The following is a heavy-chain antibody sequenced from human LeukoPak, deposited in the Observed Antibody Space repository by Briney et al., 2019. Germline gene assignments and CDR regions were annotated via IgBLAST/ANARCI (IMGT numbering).Heavy chain of an antibody. Sequence: SETLSLTCAVYGGSFSGYYWSWIRQPPGKGLEWIGEINHSGSTNYNPSLKSRVTISVDTSKNQSSLKLSSVTAADTAVYYCARGNHWFDPWGQGTLVTVSS. J-gene: IGHJ5*02. CDR1: GGSFSGYY. CDR3: ARGNHWFDP. CDR2: INHSGST. V-gene: IGHV4-34*01.